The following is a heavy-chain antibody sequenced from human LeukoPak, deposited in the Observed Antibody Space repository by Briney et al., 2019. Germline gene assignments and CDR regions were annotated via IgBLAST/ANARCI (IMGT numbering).Heavy chain of an antibody. Sequence: AGGSLRLSCAASGFIVSTNYMTYVPHAPGKGLEWGSVIFSGGSTYYAAYVKGRLIVFRDKSKNTLYLQMNSLRDEDTAVYYCARGQVGATNVAFDIWGQGTMVTVSS. CDR1: GFIVSTNY. D-gene: IGHD1-26*01. CDR3: ARGQVGATNVAFDI. CDR2: IFSGGST. V-gene: IGHV3-66*01. J-gene: IGHJ3*02.